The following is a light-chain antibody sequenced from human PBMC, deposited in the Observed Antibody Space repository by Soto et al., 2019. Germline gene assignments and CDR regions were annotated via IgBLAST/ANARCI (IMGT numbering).Light chain of an antibody. CDR1: QSISSW. J-gene: IGKJ2*01. Sequence: DIQMTQSPSTLSASVGDRVTITCRASQSISSWLAWYQQKPGKAPKLLIYDASSLESGVPSRFSGSGSGTEFTLTISSLQPDDFATYYCQQYNRGYTFGQGTKVDIK. CDR3: QQYNRGYT. CDR2: DAS. V-gene: IGKV1-5*01.